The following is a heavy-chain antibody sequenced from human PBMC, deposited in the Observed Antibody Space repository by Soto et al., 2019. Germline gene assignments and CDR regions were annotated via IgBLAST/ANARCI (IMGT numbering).Heavy chain of an antibody. CDR2: IKEDGSEK. D-gene: IGHD3-22*01. Sequence: PGGSLRLSCAASGFTFSTYWMSWVRQAPGKGLEWVANIKEDGSEKYYVDSVEGRFTISRENAKNSLYLQMNSLRAEDTAVYYCASGWGDFDSSRFTSLYAMDVWGKGTTVTVS. CDR1: GFTFSTYW. V-gene: IGHV3-7*01. J-gene: IGHJ6*04. CDR3: ASGWGDFDSSRFTSLYAMDV.